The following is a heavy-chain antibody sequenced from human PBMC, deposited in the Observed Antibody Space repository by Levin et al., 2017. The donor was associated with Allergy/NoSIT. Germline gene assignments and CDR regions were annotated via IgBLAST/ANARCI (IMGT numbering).Heavy chain of an antibody. Sequence: WGSLRLSCAASGFTFSSYSMNWVRQAPGKGLEWVSYISSSSSTIYYADSVKGRFTISRDNAKNSLYLQMNSLRAEDTAVYYCARVVAAAGIDYWGQGTLVTVSS. CDR2: ISSSSSTI. J-gene: IGHJ4*02. CDR1: GFTFSSYS. D-gene: IGHD6-13*01. V-gene: IGHV3-48*01. CDR3: ARVVAAAGIDY.